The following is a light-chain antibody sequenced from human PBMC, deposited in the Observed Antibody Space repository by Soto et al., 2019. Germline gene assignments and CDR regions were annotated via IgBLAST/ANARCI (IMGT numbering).Light chain of an antibody. CDR2: LAS. V-gene: IGKV4-1*01. Sequence: DIVMTQSPDSLAVSLGERATINCKSSQSVLYSSNNKNYFAWYQQKPGQPPKLLIYLASTRESGVPDRFSGSGSGTDFTLTISSLQADDVAVYYCQQYYTTPWTFVQGTKVEIK. J-gene: IGKJ1*01. CDR3: QQYYTTPWT. CDR1: QSVLYSSNNKNY.